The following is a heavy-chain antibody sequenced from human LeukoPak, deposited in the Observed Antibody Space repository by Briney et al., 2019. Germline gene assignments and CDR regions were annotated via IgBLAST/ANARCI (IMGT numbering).Heavy chain of an antibody. V-gene: IGHV1-2*02. J-gene: IGHJ4*02. CDR1: GYTFTGYY. Sequence: ASVNVSCKASGYTFTGYYMHWVRQAAGQGREGMGWINPNRGGTKYAQKFNGRVAMTRDPAISTACHELSRLKADEPGVQYCSLLRYCTNGVCQTGDYWGQGTLVTVSS. CDR3: SLLRYCTNGVCQTGDY. CDR2: INPNRGGT. D-gene: IGHD2-8*01.